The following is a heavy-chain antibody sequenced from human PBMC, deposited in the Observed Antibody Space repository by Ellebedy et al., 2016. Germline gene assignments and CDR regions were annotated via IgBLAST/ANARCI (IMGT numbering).Heavy chain of an antibody. CDR3: ARDGSGSYRYYFDY. V-gene: IGHV1-18*04. CDR2: ISAYNGNT. CDR1: GYTFTSYY. Sequence: ASVKVSCXASGYTFTSYYMHWVRQAPGQGLEWMGWISAYNGNTNYAQKLQGRVTMTTDTSTSTAYMELRSLRSDDTAVYYCARDGSGSYRYYFDYWGQGTLVTVSS. D-gene: IGHD3-10*01. J-gene: IGHJ4*02.